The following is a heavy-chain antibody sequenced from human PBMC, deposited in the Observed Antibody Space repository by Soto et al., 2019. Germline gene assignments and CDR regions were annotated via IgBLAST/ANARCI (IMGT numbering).Heavy chain of an antibody. D-gene: IGHD6-19*01. Sequence: QVQLQESGPGLVKSSETLSLTCSVSGDSISSYYWSRIRQPAGKGLEWIGRIHTSGNTNYNPSLKSRVTMSVDMSENQFSLKLTSVTAADTAVYYCARLGVAGKDHWGQGTLVTVSS. CDR1: GDSISSYY. CDR3: ARLGVAGKDH. CDR2: IHTSGNT. V-gene: IGHV4-4*07. J-gene: IGHJ4*02.